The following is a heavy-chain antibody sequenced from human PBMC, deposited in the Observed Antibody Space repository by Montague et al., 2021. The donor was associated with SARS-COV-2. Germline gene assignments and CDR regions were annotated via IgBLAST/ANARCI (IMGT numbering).Heavy chain of an antibody. D-gene: IGHD1-7*01. Sequence: TRSLTCTVSGGSISSASFYWTWIRQSAGKGLEWIGRIQASGITNYNPSLKSRVAMSVDTSKNQFSLSLNSVTAADTATYFCARVPNWNYVPDYWGQGT. V-gene: IGHV4-61*02. CDR1: GGSISSASFY. CDR3: ARVPNWNYVPDY. J-gene: IGHJ4*02. CDR2: IQASGIT.